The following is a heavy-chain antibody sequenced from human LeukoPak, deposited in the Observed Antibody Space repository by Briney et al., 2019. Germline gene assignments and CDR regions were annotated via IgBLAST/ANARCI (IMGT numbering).Heavy chain of an antibody. J-gene: IGHJ4*02. CDR3: ARDGGTAMEY. Sequence: PGGSLRLSCAASGFTFSSYSMNWVRQAPGKGLEWVSSISSSSSYIYYADSVKGRFTISRDNAKNSLYLQMNSLRAKDTAVYYCARDGGTAMEYWGQGTLVTVSS. D-gene: IGHD5-18*01. CDR1: GFTFSSYS. CDR2: ISSSSSYI. V-gene: IGHV3-21*01.